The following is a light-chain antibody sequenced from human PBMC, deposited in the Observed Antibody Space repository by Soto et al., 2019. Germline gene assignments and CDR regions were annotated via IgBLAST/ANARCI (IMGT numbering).Light chain of an antibody. Sequence: QSALTQPASVSGSPGQSITISCTGTSSDVGGYNSVSWYQDHPGKAPKLMIYDVSNRPSGVSKRFSGSKSGNTASLTISGLQAEDEADYHCSSYTSSSTVVFGGGTKLTVL. CDR3: SSYTSSSTVV. CDR2: DVS. V-gene: IGLV2-14*03. CDR1: SSDVGGYNS. J-gene: IGLJ2*01.